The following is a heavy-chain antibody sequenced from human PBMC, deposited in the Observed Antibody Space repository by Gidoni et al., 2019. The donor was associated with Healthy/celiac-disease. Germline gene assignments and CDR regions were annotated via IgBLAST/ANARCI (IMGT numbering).Heavy chain of an antibody. CDR1: GVSLSNSGMC. V-gene: IGHV2-70*01. Sequence: QVTSRESGPALLKPTQTVSLTCTFSGVSLSNSGMCVSWIRQPPVKALEWLALIDWDDDKYYSTSLKTRRTISKDTSKNQVVLTLPNMDPVDTATYYCARIQRVPCYFDSWGQGTLVTVSS. CDR2: IDWDDDK. CDR3: ARIQRVPCYFDS. J-gene: IGHJ4*02.